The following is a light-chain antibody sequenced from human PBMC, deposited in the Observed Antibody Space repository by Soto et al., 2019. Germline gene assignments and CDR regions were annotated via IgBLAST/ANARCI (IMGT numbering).Light chain of an antibody. CDR2: DAS. CDR3: QQRSNWPPSIT. J-gene: IGKJ5*01. Sequence: EIVLTQSPGTLSVSPGERATLSCRASQSVSSSVAWYQQRPGQAPRLLIYDASTRATDLPARLSVSGSGTEFTLTISSLEPEDFAVYYCQQRSNWPPSITFGQGTRLEIK. CDR1: QSVSSS. V-gene: IGKV3-11*01.